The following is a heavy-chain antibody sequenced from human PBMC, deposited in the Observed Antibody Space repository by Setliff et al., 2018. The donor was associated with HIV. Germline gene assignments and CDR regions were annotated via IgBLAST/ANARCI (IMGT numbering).Heavy chain of an antibody. CDR1: AFSFNNYY. Sequence: GGSLRLSCIASAFSFNNYYMTWVRQAPGKGLEWVANINSDGTEKNYADSVRGRFTISRDNSKNSVYSQMNGLRVEDTAVYYCARLRINDYWGQGTPVTVSS. J-gene: IGHJ4*02. CDR3: ARLRINDY. CDR2: INSDGTEK. V-gene: IGHV3-7*01.